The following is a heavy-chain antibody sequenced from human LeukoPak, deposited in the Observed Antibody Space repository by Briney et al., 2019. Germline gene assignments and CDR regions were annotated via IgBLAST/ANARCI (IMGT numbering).Heavy chain of an antibody. V-gene: IGHV1-2*02. Sequence: GASVKVSCKASGYTFTGYYMHWVRQAPGQGLEWMGWINPNSGGTNYAQKFQGRVTMTRDTSISTAYMELSRLRSDDTAVYYCARDQQGHKAAAGRHFNYWGQGTLVTVSS. CDR2: INPNSGGT. CDR1: GYTFTGYY. CDR3: ARDQQGHKAAAGRHFNY. J-gene: IGHJ4*02. D-gene: IGHD6-13*01.